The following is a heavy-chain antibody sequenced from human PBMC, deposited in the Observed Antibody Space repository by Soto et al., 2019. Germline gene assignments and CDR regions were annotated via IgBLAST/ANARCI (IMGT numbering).Heavy chain of an antibody. CDR1: GGTFSSYA. Sequence: QVQLVQSGAEVKKPGSSVKVSCKASGGTFSSYAISWVRQAPGQGLEWMGGIIPIFGTANYAQKFQGRVTITADESTSTAYMELSSLRSEDTAVYYCASGFPLVVPAAMKNWFDPWGQGTLVTVSS. V-gene: IGHV1-69*01. CDR3: ASGFPLVVPAAMKNWFDP. D-gene: IGHD2-2*01. J-gene: IGHJ5*02. CDR2: IIPIFGTA.